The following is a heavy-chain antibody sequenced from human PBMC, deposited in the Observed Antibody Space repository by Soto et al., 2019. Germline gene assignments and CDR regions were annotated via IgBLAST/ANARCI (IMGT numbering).Heavy chain of an antibody. CDR1: GFTFSSYA. Sequence: EVQLLESGGGLVQPGGSLRLSCAASGFTFSSYAMSWVRQAPGKGLEWVSAISGSGGSTYYADSVKGRFTISRDNSKNTLYLQMNSLRPEDTAVYYCAKDTGYCSGGSCYSGGYWGQGTLVTVSS. D-gene: IGHD2-15*01. CDR3: AKDTGYCSGGSCYSGGY. J-gene: IGHJ4*02. CDR2: ISGSGGST. V-gene: IGHV3-23*01.